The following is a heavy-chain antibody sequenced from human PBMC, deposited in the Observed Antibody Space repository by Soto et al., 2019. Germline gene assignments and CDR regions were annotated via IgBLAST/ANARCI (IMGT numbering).Heavy chain of an antibody. Sequence: PSETLSLTCTVSGDSISSGYHWAWIRQPPGMRLEWVASIFHTGTTYYNPSLTSRVTISVDTSKNQFSLKLSSVTAADSAVYYYRGGYFHYWGQGTLVTVSS. J-gene: IGHJ4*02. V-gene: IGHV4-38-2*02. CDR2: IFHTGTT. D-gene: IGHD3-16*01. CDR1: GDSISSGYH. CDR3: RGGYFHY.